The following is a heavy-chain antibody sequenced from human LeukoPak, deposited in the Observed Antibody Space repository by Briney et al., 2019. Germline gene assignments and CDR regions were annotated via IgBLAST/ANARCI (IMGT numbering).Heavy chain of an antibody. CDR3: TRGGRYLPLDI. CDR1: GFTLSDHY. J-gene: IGHJ3*02. CDR2: TRNKANRYTT. V-gene: IGHV3-72*01. Sequence: GGSLRLSCAASGFTLSDHYMDWVRQAPGKGLEWVGRTRNKANRYTTEYAASVKGRFTISRDDSKNSLYLQINSLKTEDTAVYYCTRGGRYLPLDIWGQGTMVTVSS. D-gene: IGHD3-10*01.